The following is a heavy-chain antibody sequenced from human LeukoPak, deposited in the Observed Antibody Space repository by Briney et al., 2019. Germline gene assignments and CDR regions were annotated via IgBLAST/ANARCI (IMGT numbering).Heavy chain of an antibody. V-gene: IGHV1-2*02. Sequence: GASVKVSCKASGYTFTGYYMHWVRQAPGQGLEWMGWINPNSGGTNYAQKFQGRVTMTRDTSISTAYMELSRLRSDDTAVYYCARVKYYYDSSGYYPFDYWGQGTLVTVSS. CDR2: INPNSGGT. D-gene: IGHD3-22*01. CDR3: ARVKYYYDSSGYYPFDY. J-gene: IGHJ4*02. CDR1: GYTFTGYY.